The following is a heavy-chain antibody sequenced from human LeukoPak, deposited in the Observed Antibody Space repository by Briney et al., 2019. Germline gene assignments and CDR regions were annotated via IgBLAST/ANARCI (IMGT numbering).Heavy chain of an antibody. CDR3: ARGASMVVITTYDY. CDR1: GGTFSSYA. Sequence: ASVKVSCKASGGTFSSYAISWVRQAPGQGLEWMGWISAYNGNTNYAQKLQGRVTMTTDTSTSTAYMELRSLRSDDTAVYYCARGASMVVITTYDYWGQGTLVTVSS. CDR2: ISAYNGNT. V-gene: IGHV1-18*01. J-gene: IGHJ4*02. D-gene: IGHD3-22*01.